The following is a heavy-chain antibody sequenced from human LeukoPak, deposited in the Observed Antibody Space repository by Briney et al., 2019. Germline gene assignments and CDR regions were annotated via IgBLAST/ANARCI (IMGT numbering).Heavy chain of an antibody. J-gene: IGHJ4*02. V-gene: IGHV1-2*06. CDR2: INPNSGGT. CDR1: GCTFTGYY. CDR3: ARPYGGLYYFDY. Sequence: ASVKVPCKASGCTFTGYYMHWVRQAPGQGLEWMGRINPNSGGTNYAQKFQGRVTMTRDTSISTAYMELSRLRSDDTAVYYCARPYGGLYYFDYWGQGTLVTVSS. D-gene: IGHD3-10*01.